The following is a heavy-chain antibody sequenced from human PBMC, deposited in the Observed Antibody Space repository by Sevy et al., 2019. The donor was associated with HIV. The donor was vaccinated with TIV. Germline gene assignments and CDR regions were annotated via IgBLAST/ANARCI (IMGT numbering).Heavy chain of an antibody. CDR3: AKAPRRGGYGDYYGMDV. CDR2: ISWNSGSI. CDR1: EFTFDDYA. V-gene: IGHV3-9*01. J-gene: IGHJ6*02. Sequence: GGSRRPSVAPSEFTFDDYAMHWVRQAPGKALEGVSGISWNSGSIGNADSVKGRFTISRDNAKNSLYLQMNSLRAEDTALYYCAKAPRRGGYGDYYGMDVWGQGTTVTVSS. D-gene: IGHD4-17*01.